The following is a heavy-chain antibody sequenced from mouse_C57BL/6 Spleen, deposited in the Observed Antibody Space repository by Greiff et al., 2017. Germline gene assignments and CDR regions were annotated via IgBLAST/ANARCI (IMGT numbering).Heavy chain of an antibody. D-gene: IGHD2-10*01. CDR1: GYTFTSYW. V-gene: IGHV1-61*01. J-gene: IGHJ4*01. Sequence: VQLQQPGAELVRPGSSVKLSCKASGYTFTSYWMDWVKQRPGQGLEWIGNIYPSDSETHYNQKFKDKATLTVDKSSSKAYMQLSSLTSEDSAVYYCTRAYSYYAMDYWGQGTSVTVSS. CDR2: IYPSDSET. CDR3: TRAYSYYAMDY.